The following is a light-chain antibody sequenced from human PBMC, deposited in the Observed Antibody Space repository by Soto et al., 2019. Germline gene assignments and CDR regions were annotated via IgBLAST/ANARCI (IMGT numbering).Light chain of an antibody. J-gene: IGKJ1*01. Sequence: DIQMTQSPSTLSASVGDRVTITFRASQSIGNWLAWYQQKPGKAPKFLIYDASTSEAGVTSRFSGGGSVTEFSLSISSLQPDDFATYYCQQYDRYSPTFGQGTKVELK. V-gene: IGKV1-5*01. CDR3: QQYDRYSPT. CDR2: DAS. CDR1: QSIGNW.